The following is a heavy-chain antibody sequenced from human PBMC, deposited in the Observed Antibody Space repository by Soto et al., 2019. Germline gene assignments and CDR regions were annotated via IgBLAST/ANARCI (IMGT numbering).Heavy chain of an antibody. J-gene: IGHJ4*02. CDR1: GFTFSSYA. Sequence: PGGSLRLSCAASGFTFSSYAMHWVRQAPGKGLEWVAVISYDGSNKYYADSVKGRFTISRDNSKNTLYLQMNSLRAEDTAVYYCARAKFRDGYNFHYWGQGTLVPVSS. D-gene: IGHD5-12*01. CDR3: ARAKFRDGYNFHY. CDR2: ISYDGSNK. V-gene: IGHV3-30-3*01.